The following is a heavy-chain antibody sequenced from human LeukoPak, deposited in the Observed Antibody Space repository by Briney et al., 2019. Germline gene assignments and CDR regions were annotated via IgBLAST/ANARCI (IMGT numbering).Heavy chain of an antibody. CDR3: ARDPYSGSYGADYYYYMDV. CDR2: ITSGSSHI. V-gene: IGHV3-21*01. CDR1: GFTFSSYN. Sequence: GGSLRLSCAASGFTFSSYNMNWVRQTPGQGLEWVSSITSGSSHIYYAGSVKGRFTISRDNAKSSLYLQMNSLRAEDTAVYYCARDPYSGSYGADYYYYMDVWGKGTTVTTSS. J-gene: IGHJ6*03. D-gene: IGHD1-26*01.